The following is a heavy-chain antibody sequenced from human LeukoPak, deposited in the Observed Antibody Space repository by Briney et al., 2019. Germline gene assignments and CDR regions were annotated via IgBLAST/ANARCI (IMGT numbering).Heavy chain of an antibody. J-gene: IGHJ4*02. V-gene: IGHV3-11*01. D-gene: IGHD2-15*01. CDR2: ISSGGRTI. CDR1: GFTFSDYY. CDR3: ASLGSWAIDY. Sequence: GGSLRLSCAVSGFTFSDYYMSWIRQAPGKGLEWVSYISSGGRTIYYADSVKGRFTISRDNAKNSLHLQMNSLRAEDTAVYYCASLGSWAIDYWGQGTLVTVSS.